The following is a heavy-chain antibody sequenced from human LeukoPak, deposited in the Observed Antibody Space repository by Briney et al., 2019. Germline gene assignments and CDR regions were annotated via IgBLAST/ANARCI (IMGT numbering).Heavy chain of an antibody. D-gene: IGHD3-3*01. V-gene: IGHV3-7*03. CDR1: GFTFSSYW. CDR2: IKQDGSEK. CDR3: ARDRGPGITIPYYYYYGMDV. Sequence: GGSLRLSCAASGFTFSSYWMSWVRQAPGKGLEWVANIKQDGSEKYYVDSVKGRFTISRDNAKNSLYLQMNSLRAEDTAVYYCARDRGPGITIPYYYYYGMDVWGQGTTVTVSS. J-gene: IGHJ6*02.